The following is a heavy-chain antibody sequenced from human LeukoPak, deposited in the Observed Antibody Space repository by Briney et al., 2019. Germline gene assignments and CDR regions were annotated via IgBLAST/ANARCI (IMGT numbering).Heavy chain of an antibody. V-gene: IGHV1-8*01. J-gene: IGHJ4*02. CDR3: ARPYYYDSSGYYYVRY. D-gene: IGHD3-22*01. CDR2: MNPNSGNT. CDR1: GYTFTSYD. Sequence: GASVKVSCKASGYTFTSYDINRVRQATGQGLEWMGWMNPNSGNTGYAQKFQGRVTMTRDTSISTAYMELSRLRSDDTAVYYCARPYYYDSSGYYYVRYWGQGTLVTVSS.